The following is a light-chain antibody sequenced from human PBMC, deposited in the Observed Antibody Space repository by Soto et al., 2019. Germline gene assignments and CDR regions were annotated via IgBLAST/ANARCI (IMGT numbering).Light chain of an antibody. V-gene: IGKV3-20*01. CDR3: QQYGSSPPVT. Sequence: EIVLTQSPGTLSLSPGERATLSCRASQSVSSSYLAWYQQKPGQAPRLLSYGASSRATGIPDRFSGSGSGTDFTLTISRLEPEDVAVYYCQQYGSSPPVTFGGGTKVEIK. J-gene: IGKJ4*01. CDR2: GAS. CDR1: QSVSSSY.